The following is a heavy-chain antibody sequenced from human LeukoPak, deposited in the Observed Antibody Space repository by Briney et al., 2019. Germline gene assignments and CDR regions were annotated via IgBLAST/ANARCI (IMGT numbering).Heavy chain of an antibody. D-gene: IGHD5-18*01. J-gene: IGHJ3*02. V-gene: IGHV1-69*13. CDR1: GGTFSSYA. CDR2: IIPIFGTA. Sequence: SVKVSCKASGGTFSSYAISWVRQAPGQGLEWMGGIIPIFGTANYAQKFQGRVTITADESTSTAYMELSSLRSEDTAVYYCARDARGYSYGHRWGAFDIWGQGTMVTVSS. CDR3: ARDARGYSYGHRWGAFDI.